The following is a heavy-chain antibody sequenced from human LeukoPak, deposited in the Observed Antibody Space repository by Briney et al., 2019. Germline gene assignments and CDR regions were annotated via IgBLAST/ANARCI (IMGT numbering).Heavy chain of an antibody. D-gene: IGHD3-22*01. CDR2: TPNDRRNN. Sequence: GGSLRLSCAASGFTFSSFGMHWVRQAPDKGLEWVAVTPNDRRNNYYAESVKGRFTISRDNSKSTLYLKMNSLRTEDRAGDYCAPSRDFYDTSGYYPYYFDCWGQGTLATVSS. J-gene: IGHJ4*02. CDR1: GFTFSSFG. CDR3: APSRDFYDTSGYYPYYFDC. V-gene: IGHV3-30*03.